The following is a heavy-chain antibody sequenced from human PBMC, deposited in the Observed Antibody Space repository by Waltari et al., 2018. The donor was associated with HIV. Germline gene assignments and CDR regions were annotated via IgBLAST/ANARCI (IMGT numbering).Heavy chain of an antibody. CDR1: GLAFTSYW. V-gene: IGHV3-74*03. J-gene: IGHJ4*02. CDR2: INSDGRRR. Sequence: EVQLVESGGGLVQPGGSLRLSCTASGLAFTSYWMHWVRQVPGKGLVWCSGINSDGRRRTYADSLRGRFTISRDNAKNTLFLQMNSLRVEDTALYYCARSLHYYGSGRFDFWGQGTLVAVSS. D-gene: IGHD3-10*01. CDR3: ARSLHYYGSGRFDF.